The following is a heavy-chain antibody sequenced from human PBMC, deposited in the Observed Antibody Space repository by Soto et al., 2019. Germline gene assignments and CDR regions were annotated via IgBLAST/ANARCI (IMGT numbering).Heavy chain of an antibody. D-gene: IGHD3-22*01. CDR2: IIGSGGST. CDR3: AKDASVAFTTSAEFDY. CDR1: GFTFSSYA. Sequence: EVQLLESGGGLVQPGGSLRLSCAASGFTFSSYAMSWVRKAPGKGLEWVTAIIGSGGSTYYADSVKGRFTISRDNSKNTLYLQMNSLRAEDTAVYYCAKDASVAFTTSAEFDYWGQGTLVTVSS. J-gene: IGHJ4*02. V-gene: IGHV3-23*01.